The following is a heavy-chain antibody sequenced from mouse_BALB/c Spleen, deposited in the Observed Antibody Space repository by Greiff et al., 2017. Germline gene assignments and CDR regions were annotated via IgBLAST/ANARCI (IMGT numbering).Heavy chain of an antibody. CDR3: TRPYYMSWFAY. D-gene: IGHD2-12*01. Sequence: EVQLQQSGAELVKPGASVKLSCTASGFNIKDTYMHWVKQRPEQGLEWIGRIDPANGNTKYDPKFQGKATITADTSSNTAYLQLSSLTSEDTAVYYCTRPYYMSWFAYWGQGTLVTVSA. CDR2: IDPANGNT. J-gene: IGHJ3*01. V-gene: IGHV14-3*02. CDR1: GFNIKDTY.